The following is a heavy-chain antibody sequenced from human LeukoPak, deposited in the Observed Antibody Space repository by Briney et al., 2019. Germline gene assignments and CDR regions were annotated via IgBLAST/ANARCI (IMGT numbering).Heavy chain of an antibody. D-gene: IGHD3-22*01. Sequence: AETLSLTCTVSGGSISSYYWSWIRQPAGKGLEWIGRIYTSGSNNYNPSLKSRVTMSADTSKNQFSLKLSSVSAADTAVYYCARADSDYDSSGYYSRWAYYFDYWGQGTLVTVSS. CDR1: GGSISSYY. CDR2: IYTSGSN. J-gene: IGHJ4*02. CDR3: ARADSDYDSSGYYSRWAYYFDY. V-gene: IGHV4-4*07.